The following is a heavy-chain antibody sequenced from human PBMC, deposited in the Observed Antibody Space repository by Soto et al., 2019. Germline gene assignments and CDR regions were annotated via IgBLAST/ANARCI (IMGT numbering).Heavy chain of an antibody. CDR3: ASSPRGYCSSTSCRELGNYYGMDV. D-gene: IGHD2-2*01. Sequence: GESLKISCKGSGYSFTSYWISWVRQMPGKGMEWMGRIDPSDSYTNYSPSFQGHVTISADKSISTAYLQWSSLKASDTAMYYCASSPRGYCSSTSCRELGNYYGMDVWGQGTAVTVSS. J-gene: IGHJ6*02. V-gene: IGHV5-10-1*01. CDR1: GYSFTSYW. CDR2: IDPSDSYT.